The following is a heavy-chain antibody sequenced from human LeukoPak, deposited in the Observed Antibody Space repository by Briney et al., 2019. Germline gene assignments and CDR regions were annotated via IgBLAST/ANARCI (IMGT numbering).Heavy chain of an antibody. CDR1: GGSISSYY. J-gene: IGHJ5*02. CDR3: AGLKLTSNWFDP. CDR2: IYYSGST. Sequence: SETLSLTCTVSGGSISSYYWSWIRQPPGKGLEWIGYIYYSGSTNYNPSLKSRVTISVDTSKNQFSLKLSSVTAADTAVYYCAGLKLTSNWFDPWGQGTLVTVSS. D-gene: IGHD1-14*01. V-gene: IGHV4-59*08.